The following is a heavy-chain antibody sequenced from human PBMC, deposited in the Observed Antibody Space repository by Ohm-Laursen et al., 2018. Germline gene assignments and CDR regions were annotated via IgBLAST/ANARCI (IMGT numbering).Heavy chain of an antibody. Sequence: SETLSLTCTVSGASINIYYWGWVRQPPGKGLEWIAYIDHTGNTNYNPSLKSRLTMSIDTSKNQFSLKLSSVTAADTAVYYCARGFSGWWGRIDYWGQGILVTVSS. CDR2: IDHTGNT. CDR3: ARGFSGWWGRIDY. J-gene: IGHJ4*02. D-gene: IGHD6-19*01. V-gene: IGHV4-59*12. CDR1: GASINIYY.